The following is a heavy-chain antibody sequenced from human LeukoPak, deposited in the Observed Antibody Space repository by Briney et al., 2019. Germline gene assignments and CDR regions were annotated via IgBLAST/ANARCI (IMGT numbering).Heavy chain of an antibody. J-gene: IGHJ2*01. CDR1: GGSFSGYY. V-gene: IGHV4-34*12. CDR3: ARARTYATRYFHL. D-gene: IGHD1-14*01. CDR2: IIHSGST. Sequence: PSETLSLTCTVYGGSFSGYYWSWIRQPPGKGLEWIGEIIHSGSTNYNPSLKSRVTISVDTSKNQFSLKLTSVTAADTAVYYCARARTYATRYFHLWGRGTLVTVSS.